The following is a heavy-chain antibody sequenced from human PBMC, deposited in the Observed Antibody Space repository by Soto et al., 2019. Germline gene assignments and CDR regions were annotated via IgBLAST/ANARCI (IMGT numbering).Heavy chain of an antibody. CDR2: MNPDSGDT. J-gene: IGHJ4*02. CDR1: GYTFTNYD. CDR3: ARSRGGTGFHFEF. Sequence: ASVKVSCKASGYTFTNYDINWGRQATGQGPEWMGWMNPDSGDTGYVPNFQGRVSMTMSTSISTACMKLSDLRSEYTAVCYFARSRGGTGFHFEFGGKEPKVTVSS. V-gene: IGHV1-8*01. D-gene: IGHD3-10*01.